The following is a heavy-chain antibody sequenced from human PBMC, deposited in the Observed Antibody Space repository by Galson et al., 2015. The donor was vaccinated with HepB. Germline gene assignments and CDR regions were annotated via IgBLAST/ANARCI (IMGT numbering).Heavy chain of an antibody. Sequence: SLRLSCAASGFTFSSYAMHWVRQAPGKGLEWVAVISYDGSNKYYADSVKGRFTISRDNSKNTLYLQMNSLRAEDTAVYYCAKNMHIGVIAAAGIDYWGQGTLVTVSS. D-gene: IGHD6-13*01. V-gene: IGHV3-30*04. J-gene: IGHJ4*02. CDR1: GFTFSSYA. CDR2: ISYDGSNK. CDR3: AKNMHIGVIAAAGIDY.